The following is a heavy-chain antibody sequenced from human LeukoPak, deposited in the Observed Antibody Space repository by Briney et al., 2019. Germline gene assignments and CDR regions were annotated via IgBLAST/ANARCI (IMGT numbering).Heavy chain of an antibody. CDR2: INPSGGST. J-gene: IGHJ5*02. CDR1: GYTFTSYY. V-gene: IGHV1-46*01. D-gene: IGHD4-17*01. CDR3: ARGGNDYGVTPRFDP. Sequence: ASVKVSCKASGYTFTSYYMHWVRQAPGQGLEWMGIINPSGGSTSYAQKFQGRVTMTRDTSTSTVYMELSSLRSEDTAVYYCARGGNDYGVTPRFDPWSQGTLVTVSS.